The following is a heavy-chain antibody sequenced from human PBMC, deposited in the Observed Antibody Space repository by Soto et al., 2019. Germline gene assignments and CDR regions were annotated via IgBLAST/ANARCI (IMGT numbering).Heavy chain of an antibody. CDR3: AKGPRNYDSSGYLDY. V-gene: IGHV3-9*01. CDR2: ISWNSGSI. J-gene: IGHJ4*02. Sequence: PGGSLRLSCAASGFTFDDYAMHWVRQAPGKGLEWVSGISWNSGSIGYADSVKGRFTISRDNAKNSLYLQMNSLRAEDTALYYCAKGPRNYDSSGYLDYWGQGTLVTVSS. CDR1: GFTFDDYA. D-gene: IGHD3-22*01.